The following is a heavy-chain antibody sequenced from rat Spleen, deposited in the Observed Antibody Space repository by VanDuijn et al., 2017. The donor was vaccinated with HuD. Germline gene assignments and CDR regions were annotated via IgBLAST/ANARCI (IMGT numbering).Heavy chain of an antibody. CDR3: ARHTYYFDY. CDR2: INTDGDST. CDR1: GFTFSGYW. Sequence: EVQLVETGGDLVQPGRSLKLSCVASGFTFSGYWMYWLRQAPGKGLEWISSINTDGDSTFYPDSVKGRFTISRHNAKSTLYLQMDSLRSEDTATYYCARHTYYFDYWGQGVMVTVSS. V-gene: IGHV5-58*01. D-gene: IGHD1-9*01. J-gene: IGHJ2*01.